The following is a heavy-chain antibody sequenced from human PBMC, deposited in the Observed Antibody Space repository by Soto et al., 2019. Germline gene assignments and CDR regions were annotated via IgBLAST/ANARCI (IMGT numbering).Heavy chain of an antibody. CDR2: ISAYNGNT. V-gene: IGHV1-18*01. CDR1: GYTFTSYG. CDR3: ASESGGSGSYYSPNWFDP. D-gene: IGHD3-10*01. J-gene: IGHJ5*02. Sequence: ASVKVSCKASGYTFTSYGISWVRQAPGQGLEWMGWISAYNGNTNYAQKLQGRVTMTTDTSTSTAYMELRSLRSEDTAVYYCASESGGSGSYYSPNWFDPWGQGTLVTVSS.